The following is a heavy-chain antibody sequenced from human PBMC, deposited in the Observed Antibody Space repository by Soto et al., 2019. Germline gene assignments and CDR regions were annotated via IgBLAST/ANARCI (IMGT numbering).Heavy chain of an antibody. D-gene: IGHD3-9*01. CDR3: TTYVLRYFDWLL. J-gene: IGHJ4*02. CDR1: GFTFSNAW. V-gene: IGHV3-15*01. Sequence: GGSLRLSCAASGFTFSNAWMSWVRQAPGKGLEWVGRIKSKTDGGTTDYAAPVKGRFTISRDDSKNTLYLQMNSLKTEDTAVYYCTTYVLRYFDWLLWGQGTLVTVSS. CDR2: IKSKTDGGTT.